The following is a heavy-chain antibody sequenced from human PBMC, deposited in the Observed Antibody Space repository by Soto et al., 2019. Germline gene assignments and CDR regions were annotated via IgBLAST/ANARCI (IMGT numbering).Heavy chain of an antibody. CDR1: GGSISSYY. V-gene: IGHV4-59*08. D-gene: IGHD4-4*01. CDR2: IYYSGST. CDR3: ARLHSNYYYYYMDV. Sequence: SETLSLTCTVSGGSISSYYWSWIRQPPGKGLEWIGYIYYSGSTNYNPSLKSRVTISVDTSKNQFSLKLSSVTAADTAVYYCARLHSNYYYYYMDVWGKGTTVTVSS. J-gene: IGHJ6*03.